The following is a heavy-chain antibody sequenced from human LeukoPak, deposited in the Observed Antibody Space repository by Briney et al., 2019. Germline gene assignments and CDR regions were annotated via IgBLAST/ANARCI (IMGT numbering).Heavy chain of an antibody. CDR2: IYYSGST. CDR1: GGSISSYY. V-gene: IGHV4-59*01. J-gene: IGHJ5*02. D-gene: IGHD3-10*01. Sequence: PSETLSLTCTVSGGSISSYYWSWIRQPPGKGLEWIGYIYYSGSTNYNPSLKSRVTISVDTSKNQFSLKLSSVTAADTAVYYCARTSPMVRGKENWFDPWGQGTLVTVSS. CDR3: ARTSPMVRGKENWFDP.